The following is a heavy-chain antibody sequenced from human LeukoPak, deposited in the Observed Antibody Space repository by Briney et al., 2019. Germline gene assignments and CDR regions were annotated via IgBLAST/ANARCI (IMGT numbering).Heavy chain of an antibody. CDR3: TRDIGCTSSTCVYNFDY. CDR1: GFTFNNYG. J-gene: IGHJ4*02. V-gene: IGHV3-33*01. CDR2: VWYDGSNK. Sequence: TGGSLRLSCEASGFTFNNYGMHWVRQAPGKGLEWVATVWYDGSNKKYGDSVRGRFTISRGNSKNTLYPEMNSLRAEDTAVYYCTRDIGCTSSTCVYNFDYWGQGTLVTVSS. D-gene: IGHD2-2*01.